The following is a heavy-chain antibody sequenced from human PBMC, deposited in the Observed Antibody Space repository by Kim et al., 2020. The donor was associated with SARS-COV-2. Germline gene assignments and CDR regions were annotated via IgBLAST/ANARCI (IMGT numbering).Heavy chain of an antibody. Sequence: GGSLRLSCAASGFTFSNAWMSWVRQAPGKGLEWVGRIKSKTDGGTTDYAAPVKGRFTISRDDSKNTLYLQMNSLKTEDTAVYYCTTDGGGLWFGDPVWGQGTLVTVSS. J-gene: IGHJ4*02. CDR1: GFTFSNAW. CDR3: TTDGGGLWFGDPV. D-gene: IGHD3-10*01. V-gene: IGHV3-15*01. CDR2: IKSKTDGGTT.